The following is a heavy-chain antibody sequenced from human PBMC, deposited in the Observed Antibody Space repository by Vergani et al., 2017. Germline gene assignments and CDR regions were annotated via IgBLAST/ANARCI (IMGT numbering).Heavy chain of an antibody. J-gene: IGHJ4*02. Sequence: QVQLQESGPGLVKPSETLSLTCTVSGGSISSYYWSWIRQPPGKGLEWIGYIYYSGSTNYNPSLKSRVTISVDTSKNQFSLKLSSVTAADTAVYYCARDGIAARPGSHRWWYFDYWGQGTLVTVSS. D-gene: IGHD6-6*01. CDR3: ARDGIAARPGSHRWWYFDY. CDR2: IYYSGST. V-gene: IGHV4-59*01. CDR1: GGSISSYY.